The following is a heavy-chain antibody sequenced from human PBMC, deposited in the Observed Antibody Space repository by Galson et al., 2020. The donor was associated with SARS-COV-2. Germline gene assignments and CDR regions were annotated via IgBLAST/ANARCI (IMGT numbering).Heavy chain of an antibody. CDR3: ARDYYDSSGYSAPGLGY. CDR1: GFTFSSYG. CDR2: IWYDGSNK. D-gene: IGHD3-22*01. Sequence: GGSLRLSCAASGFTFSSYGMHWVRQAPGKGLEWVAVIWYDGSNKYYADSVKGRFTISRDNSKNTLYLQMNSLRAEDTAVYYCARDYYDSSGYSAPGLGYWGQGTLVTVSS. J-gene: IGHJ4*02. V-gene: IGHV3-33*01.